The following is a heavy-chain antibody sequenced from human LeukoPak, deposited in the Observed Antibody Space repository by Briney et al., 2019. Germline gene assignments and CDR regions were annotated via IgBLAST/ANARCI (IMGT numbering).Heavy chain of an antibody. CDR2: IRSSGDST. CDR1: GFTFKTYA. V-gene: IGHV3-23*01. Sequence: GGSLRLSCAASGFTFKTYAMSWVRQAPGKGLEWVSGIRSSGDSTYYADSVKGRFTIPRDNSRNTLYLQMNSLSAEDTAVYYCAKEVRESAWFYFDYWGRGTLATVSS. J-gene: IGHJ4*02. CDR3: AKEVRESAWFYFDY. D-gene: IGHD3-10*01.